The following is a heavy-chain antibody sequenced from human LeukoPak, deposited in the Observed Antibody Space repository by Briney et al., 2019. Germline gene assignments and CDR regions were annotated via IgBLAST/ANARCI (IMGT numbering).Heavy chain of an antibody. V-gene: IGHV4-31*03. D-gene: IGHD3-9*01. Sequence: SETLSLTCTVSGGSISSGGYYWSWIRQHPGKGLEWIGYIYYSGSTYYNPSLKSRVTISVDTSKNQFSLKLSSVTAADTAVYYCARHSRTYYDILTGPYGGYFDYWGQRILVTVSS. CDR2: IYYSGST. CDR3: ARHSRTYYDILTGPYGGYFDY. CDR1: GGSISSGGYY. J-gene: IGHJ4*02.